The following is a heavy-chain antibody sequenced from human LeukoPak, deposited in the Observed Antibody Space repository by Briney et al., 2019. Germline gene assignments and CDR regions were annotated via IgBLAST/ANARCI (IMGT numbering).Heavy chain of an antibody. D-gene: IGHD2-15*01. CDR3: ARAPGYCSGGSCFPAGNFDY. J-gene: IGHJ4*02. CDR1: GFSFSSYE. CDR2: ISSSGSTI. V-gene: IGHV3-48*03. Sequence: GGCLRRFCSASGFSFSSYEMNWVRQAPGEGLEWGSYISSSGSTIYYADSVKGRFTISRDNAKNSLYLQMNSLRAEDTAVYYCARAPGYCSGGSCFPAGNFDYWGQGTLVTVSS.